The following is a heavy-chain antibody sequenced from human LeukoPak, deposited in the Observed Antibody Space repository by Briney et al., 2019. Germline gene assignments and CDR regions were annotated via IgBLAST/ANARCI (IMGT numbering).Heavy chain of an antibody. J-gene: IGHJ6*03. D-gene: IGHD4-17*01. CDR1: GFTFSNYA. CDR2: ISGSDGST. Sequence: GGSLRLSSAASGFTFSNYAMSWDRQAPGKGREWVSAISGSDGSTNYADSVKGRFTISRDNSKNTLYLQMNGLRAEDTAVYYCAKYYGDYYYYYYMDVWGKGTTVTVSS. V-gene: IGHV3-23*01. CDR3: AKYYGDYYYYYYMDV.